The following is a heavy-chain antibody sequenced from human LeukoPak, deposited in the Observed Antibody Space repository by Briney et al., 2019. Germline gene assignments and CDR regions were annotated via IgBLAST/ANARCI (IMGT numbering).Heavy chain of an antibody. V-gene: IGHV4-39*07. J-gene: IGHJ5*02. D-gene: IGHD3-10*01. CDR2: VYYGRTT. CDR1: AGSISSNSHH. CDR3: ARELSLVDP. Sequence: SETLSLTCTVSAGSISSNSHHWGWIRQSPGKGLEWIGSVYYGRTTYYNPSLNSRVTISVDTSKNQFSLKLSSVTAADTAVYYCARELSLVDPWGQGTLVTVSS.